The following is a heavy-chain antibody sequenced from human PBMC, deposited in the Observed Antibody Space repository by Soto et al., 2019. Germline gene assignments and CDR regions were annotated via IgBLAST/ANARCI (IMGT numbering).Heavy chain of an antibody. CDR1: GFTFSSYA. V-gene: IGHV3-23*01. D-gene: IGHD2-2*01. CDR2: ISGSGGST. CDR3: AKDMPEELLRLGYCSSTSCPDAFDI. J-gene: IGHJ3*02. Sequence: GGSLRLSCAASGFTFSSYAMSWVRQAPGKGLEWVSAISGSGGSTYYADSGKGRFTISRDNSKNTLYLQMNSLRAEDTAVYYCAKDMPEELLRLGYCSSTSCPDAFDIWGQGTMVTVSS.